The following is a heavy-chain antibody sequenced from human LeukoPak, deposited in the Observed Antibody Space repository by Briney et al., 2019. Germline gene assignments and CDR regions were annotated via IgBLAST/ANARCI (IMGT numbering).Heavy chain of an antibody. Sequence: GGSLRLSCAASGFTFSSYTMNWVRQAPGKGLEWVSSISSSSSHIYYTDSVKGRFTISRDNAKTPLNLQVNSLRAEDTAVYYCARGDKSSGWYFLDYWGRGTLVTVSS. CDR2: ISSSSSHI. CDR1: GFTFSSYT. J-gene: IGHJ4*02. V-gene: IGHV3-21*01. CDR3: ARGDKSSGWYFLDY. D-gene: IGHD6-19*01.